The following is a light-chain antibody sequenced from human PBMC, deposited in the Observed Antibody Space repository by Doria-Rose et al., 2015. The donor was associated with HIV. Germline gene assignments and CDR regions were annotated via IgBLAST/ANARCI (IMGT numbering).Light chain of an antibody. CDR3: QQYYDTPS. Sequence: DIQMTQSPESLGMSLGERATLNCKSNQSLLYTSRNYLAWYQQKPGQPPKLLIYWAPTRQSGVPDRFSGSGSGTDFTLTISSLEAEDVAVYYCQQYYDTPSFGPGTTVDIK. J-gene: IGKJ3*01. CDR1: QSLLYTSRNY. CDR2: WAP. V-gene: IGKV4-1*01.